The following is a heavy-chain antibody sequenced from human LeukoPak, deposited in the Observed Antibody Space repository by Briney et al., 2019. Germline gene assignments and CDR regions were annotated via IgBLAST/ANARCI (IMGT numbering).Heavy chain of an antibody. V-gene: IGHV3-23*01. D-gene: IGHD1-1*01. Sequence: PGGSLRLSCAGSGFTFSSNPLSWVRQAPGKGLEWVSAINPSGGNTYYADSVRGRFTISRDNSKNTLYLQMNTLRAEDTAVYYCATTKQARRYFDYWGQGTLVTVSS. CDR2: INPSGGNT. J-gene: IGHJ4*02. CDR1: GFTFSSNP. CDR3: ATTKQARRYFDY.